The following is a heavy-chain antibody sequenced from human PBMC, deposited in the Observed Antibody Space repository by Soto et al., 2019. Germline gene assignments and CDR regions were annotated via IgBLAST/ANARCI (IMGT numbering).Heavy chain of an antibody. J-gene: IGHJ4*02. Sequence: PGGSLRLSCAASGFTFSSYAMSWVRQAPGKGLEWVSAISGSGGSTYYADSVKGRFTISRDNSKNTLYLQMNSLRAEDTAVYYCASQSTYYYGSGGIGGFFYYWGQGTLVTVSS. CDR1: GFTFSSYA. V-gene: IGHV3-23*01. D-gene: IGHD3-10*01. CDR3: ASQSTYYYGSGGIGGFFYY. CDR2: ISGSGGST.